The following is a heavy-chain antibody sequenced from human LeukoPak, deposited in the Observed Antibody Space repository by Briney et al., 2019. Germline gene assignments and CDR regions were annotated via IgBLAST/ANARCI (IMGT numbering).Heavy chain of an antibody. D-gene: IGHD2-15*01. CDR2: INHSGST. CDR3: ARRLDDFVDGEGLHHWFDP. Sequence: SETLSLTRAVYGGSFSGYYWSWIRQPPGKGLEWIGEINHSGSTNYNPSLKSRVTISVDTSKNQFSLKLKSVTAADTGVYFCARRLDDFVDGEGLHHWFDPWGQGTLVTVSS. CDR1: GGSFSGYY. J-gene: IGHJ5*02. V-gene: IGHV4-34*01.